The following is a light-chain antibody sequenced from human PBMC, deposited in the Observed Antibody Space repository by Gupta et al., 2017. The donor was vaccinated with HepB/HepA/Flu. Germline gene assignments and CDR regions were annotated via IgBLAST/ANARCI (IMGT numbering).Light chain of an antibody. V-gene: IGKV3-20*01. J-gene: IGKJ1*01. CDR2: GAS. CDR1: QSVSSSY. CDR3: QQDGSSPWT. Sequence: DIVLTQSPGTLSLSPGERATLSCRASQSVSSSYLDWYQQKPGQAPRLLIYGASSMATGIPDRFSGSGSGTDFTLTISRLEPEDFAVYYCQQDGSSPWTFGQGTKVEMK.